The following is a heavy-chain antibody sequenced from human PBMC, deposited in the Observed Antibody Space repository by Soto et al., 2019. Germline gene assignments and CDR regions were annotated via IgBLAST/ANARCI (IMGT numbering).Heavy chain of an antibody. CDR3: ARSGSVPYYYYGLDV. J-gene: IGHJ6*02. CDR1: GYTFSRSG. V-gene: IGHV1-18*01. Sequence: QVQLVQSGAEVRKPGASVKVSCKTSGYTFSRSGISWVRQAPGQGLEGMGGISTYNGDANYAQKLQGRVTMTTDTATSTAFMELGSLTSDDTAVYCCARSGSVPYYYYGLDVWGQGTKVTVS. D-gene: IGHD1-26*01. CDR2: ISTYNGDA.